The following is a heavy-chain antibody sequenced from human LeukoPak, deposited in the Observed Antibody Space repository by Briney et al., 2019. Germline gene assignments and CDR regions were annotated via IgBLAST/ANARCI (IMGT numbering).Heavy chain of an antibody. CDR3: VRLPSQAAFDS. CDR1: GASITSSY. CDR2: IYHSGNT. J-gene: IGHJ4*02. V-gene: IGHV4-59*08. Sequence: PSETLSLTCTVSGASITSSYWAWIRQPPGKGLEWIAYIYHSGNTDYSPSLKGRGTISVDTSKNQFSLQVYSVTAADTAVYYCVRLPSQAAFDSWGQGTLVTVS.